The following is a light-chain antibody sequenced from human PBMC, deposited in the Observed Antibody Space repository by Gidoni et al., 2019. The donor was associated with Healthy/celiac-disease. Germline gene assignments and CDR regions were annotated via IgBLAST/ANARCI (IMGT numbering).Light chain of an antibody. CDR2: EAS. Sequence: DIQMTQSPSSLSASVGDRVTITCQASQDISNYLNWYQQKPGKAPKLLIYEASNLETGVPSRFSGSGSGTDFTFTISSLQPEDIATYCWQQYDNLPLTFGGXTKVEIK. J-gene: IGKJ4*01. CDR3: QQYDNLPLT. V-gene: IGKV1-33*01. CDR1: QDISNY.